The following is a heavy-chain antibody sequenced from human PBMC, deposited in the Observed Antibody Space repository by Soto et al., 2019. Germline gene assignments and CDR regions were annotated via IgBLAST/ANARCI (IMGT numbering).Heavy chain of an antibody. V-gene: IGHV4-34*01. J-gene: IGHJ6*02. D-gene: IGHD2-2*01. CDR1: GGSFSGYY. Sequence: SETLSLTCAVYGGSFSGYYWSWIHQPPGKGLEWIGEINHSGSTNYNPSLKSRVTISVDTSKNQFSLKLSSVTAADTAVYYCARGRKRTYADLVPAATGHRPGYYYYGMDVWGQGTTVTVSS. CDR3: ARGRKRTYADLVPAATGHRPGYYYYGMDV. CDR2: INHSGST.